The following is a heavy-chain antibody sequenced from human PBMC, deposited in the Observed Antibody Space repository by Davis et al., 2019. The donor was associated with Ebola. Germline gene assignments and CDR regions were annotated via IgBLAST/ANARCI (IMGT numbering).Heavy chain of an antibody. D-gene: IGHD1-26*01. J-gene: IGHJ6*04. CDR2: ISSSGSTI. V-gene: IGHV3-11*01. CDR3: ARVVGGSYLYYYYGMDV. Sequence: GESLKISCAASGFTFSDYYMSWIRQAPGKGLEWVSYISSSGSTIYYADSVKGRFTISRDNAKNSLYLQMNSLRAEDTAVYYCARVVGGSYLYYYYGMDVWGKGTTVTVSS. CDR1: GFTFSDYY.